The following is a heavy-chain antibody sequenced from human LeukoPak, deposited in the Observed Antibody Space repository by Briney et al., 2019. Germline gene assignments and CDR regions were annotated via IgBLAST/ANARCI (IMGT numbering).Heavy chain of an antibody. Sequence: SETLSLTCSVSGDSISRSYWNWIRQSPGKGLEWIARIYKGGSTIYNPSLESRVTISIDTSRNQFSLKLTSVTAADTAVYYCARRVTEGVPVNEGNWFDPWGQGTLVTVSS. V-gene: IGHV4-59*08. D-gene: IGHD2-2*01. CDR3: ARRVTEGVPVNEGNWFDP. CDR1: GDSISRSY. CDR2: IYKGGST. J-gene: IGHJ5*02.